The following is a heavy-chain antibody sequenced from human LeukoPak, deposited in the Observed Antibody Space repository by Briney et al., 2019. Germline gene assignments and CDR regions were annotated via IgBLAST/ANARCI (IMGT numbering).Heavy chain of an antibody. CDR1: GGSISRYY. V-gene: IGHV4-4*07. Sequence: PSETLSLTCTVAGGSISRYYWSWVRQPAGKGLEWLGRIYTSGSTNYNPSLKSRVTMSVDTSKNQFSLKLSSVTAADTAVYYCARDSSTYGGNYYFDYGGQGTLVTVSS. CDR3: ARDSSTYGGNYYFDY. CDR2: IYTSGST. J-gene: IGHJ4*02. D-gene: IGHD4-23*01.